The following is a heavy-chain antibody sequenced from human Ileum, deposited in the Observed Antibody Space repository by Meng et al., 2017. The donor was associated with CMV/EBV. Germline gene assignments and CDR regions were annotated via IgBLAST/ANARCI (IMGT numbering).Heavy chain of an antibody. J-gene: IGHJ4*01. Sequence: EVQLVESGGGLVQPGGSLRLSCAASGFTFSTYAMSWVRQGPGKGLEWVAGISGSSGSTYHADSVKGRFTISRDNYNDILSLEMNSLRVEDTALYYCVKDHKDWGHGTLVTVSS. CDR3: VKDHKD. CDR2: ISGSSGST. CDR1: GFTFSTYA. V-gene: IGHV3-23*04.